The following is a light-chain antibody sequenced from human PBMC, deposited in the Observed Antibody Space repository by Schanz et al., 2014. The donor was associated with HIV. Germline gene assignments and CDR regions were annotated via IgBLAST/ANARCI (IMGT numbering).Light chain of an antibody. CDR1: QSVRSN. CDR3: QQYGSSPAT. V-gene: IGKV3-15*01. Sequence: TQSPATLSVSPGERATLSCRASQSVRSNLAWYQQKPGQAPRLLIYGASSRATGTPARFSGSGSGTEFTLTISSLQSEDFAVYYCQQYGSSPATFGQGTKVDVK. J-gene: IGKJ1*01. CDR2: GAS.